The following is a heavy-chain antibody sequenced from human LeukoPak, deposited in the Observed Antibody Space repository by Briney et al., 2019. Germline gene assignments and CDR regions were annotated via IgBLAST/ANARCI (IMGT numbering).Heavy chain of an antibody. CDR3: ARGYCSGGSCYDAFDI. CDR1: GGSISGYY. Sequence: TSETLSLTCTVSGGSISGYYWSWIWQPPGKGLEWIGYIYYSGSTIYNPSLKSRVTISVDKSKNQFSLKLSSVTAADTAVYYCARGYCSGGSCYDAFDIWGQGTMVTVSS. CDR2: IYYSGST. J-gene: IGHJ3*02. D-gene: IGHD2-15*01. V-gene: IGHV4-59*01.